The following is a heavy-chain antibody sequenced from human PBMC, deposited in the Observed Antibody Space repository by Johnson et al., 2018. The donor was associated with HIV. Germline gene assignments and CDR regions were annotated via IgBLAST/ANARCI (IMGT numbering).Heavy chain of an antibody. CDR2: TSFDERGK. CDR1: GFTFNRYG. CDR3: ARDGAIAGAATEALDL. V-gene: IGHV3-30*04. Sequence: QVQLVESGGGVVQPGRSLRLACVASGFTFNRYGLHWVRQAPGKGLEWVATTSFDERGKHYTDSVNGRFTISSDNSKNALYLQLNSLRPEDTAVYYCARDGAIAGAATEALDLWGQGTMVIVSS. J-gene: IGHJ3*01. D-gene: IGHD1-26*01.